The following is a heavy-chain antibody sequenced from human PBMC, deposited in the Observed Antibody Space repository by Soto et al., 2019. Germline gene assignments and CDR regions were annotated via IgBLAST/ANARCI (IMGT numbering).Heavy chain of an antibody. D-gene: IGHD3-22*01. J-gene: IGHJ5*02. V-gene: IGHV4-59*01. CDR2: IYYGGSI. CDR3: TGAYYDVTPYSRDP. Sequence: IRQPPGKGLERIGYIYYGGSINYNPSLKSRVIISVDTAKNQFSLGLSSVSAADTAVYSCTGAYYDVTPYSRDPSGPGT.